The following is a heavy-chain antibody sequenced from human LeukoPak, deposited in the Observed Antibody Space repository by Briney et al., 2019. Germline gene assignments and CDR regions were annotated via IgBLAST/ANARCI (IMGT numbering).Heavy chain of an antibody. CDR3: ARDSSGYSFFDS. CDR2: IYYTGTT. V-gene: IGHV4-31*03. CDR1: GGSISGGLYY. Sequence: PSETLSLTCTVSGGSISGGLYYWTWIPQHPGLDLEWIGYIYYTGTTYYYPSIKSRVTISVVTSKNQFSLWLSSVTAADAAVYYCARDSSGYSFFDSRGQGTLVTVSS. D-gene: IGHD3-22*01. J-gene: IGHJ4*02.